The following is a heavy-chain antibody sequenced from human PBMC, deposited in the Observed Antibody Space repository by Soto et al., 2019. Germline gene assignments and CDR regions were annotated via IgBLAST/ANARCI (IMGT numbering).Heavy chain of an antibody. CDR1: GFSFSDYG. CDR3: VTSSGYH. Sequence: QVRLVESGGGVVQPGWSLRLSCAASGFSFSDYGMNWVRQAPHKGLELVATIWEDGTNEYYVDAVRGRFSISRDNSKNTLFLQMYRLTVDDTATYYCVTSSGYHWGQGTRVTVSS. V-gene: IGHV3-33*01. J-gene: IGHJ5*02. CDR2: IWEDGTNE. D-gene: IGHD6-25*01.